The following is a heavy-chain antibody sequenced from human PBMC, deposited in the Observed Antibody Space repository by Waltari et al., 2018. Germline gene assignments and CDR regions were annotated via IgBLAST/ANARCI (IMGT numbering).Heavy chain of an antibody. CDR3: TTVPYYFDSPGQFDY. Sequence: EVQLVESGGGSVKPGESLRLSCAASGITFSKAWMNWVRQAPGKGLEWVGRIKMMIDDGTPDYAAPVKDRFTISIDESKNPLYLQMNSLQTEDTAVYYCTTVPYYFDSPGQFDYWGQGTLVTVSS. V-gene: IGHV3-15*01. J-gene: IGHJ4*02. CDR1: GITFSKAW. D-gene: IGHD3-22*01. CDR2: IKMMIDDGTP.